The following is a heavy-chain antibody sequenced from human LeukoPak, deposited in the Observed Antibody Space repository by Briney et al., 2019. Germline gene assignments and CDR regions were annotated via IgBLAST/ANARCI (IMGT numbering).Heavy chain of an antibody. D-gene: IGHD2/OR15-2a*01. J-gene: IGHJ4*02. Sequence: PGGSLRLSCKGSGYSFTSYWISWVRQMPGKGLEWMGIIYPGDSDTRYSPSFQGQVTISADKSISTAYLQWSSLKASDTAMYYCARHFLTHFDYWGQGTLVTVSS. CDR2: IYPGDSDT. CDR1: GYSFTSYW. V-gene: IGHV5-51*01. CDR3: ARHFLTHFDY.